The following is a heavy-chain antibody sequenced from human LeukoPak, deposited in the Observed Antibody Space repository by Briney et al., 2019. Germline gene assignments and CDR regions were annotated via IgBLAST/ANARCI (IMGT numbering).Heavy chain of an antibody. CDR3: ARDKLSSFGELLSYYYGMDV. D-gene: IGHD3-10*01. J-gene: IGHJ6*02. Sequence: SETLSLTCTVSGGSISSYYWSWLRQPAGKGLEWLGRIYTSGSTNYNPSLKSRVTMSVDTSKNQFSLKLSSVTAADTAVYYCARDKLSSFGELLSYYYGMDVWGQGTTVTVAS. V-gene: IGHV4-4*07. CDR2: IYTSGST. CDR1: GGSISSYY.